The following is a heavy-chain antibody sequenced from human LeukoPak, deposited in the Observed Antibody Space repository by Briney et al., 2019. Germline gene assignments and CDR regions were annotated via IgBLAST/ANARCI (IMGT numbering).Heavy chain of an antibody. CDR3: ARGRLSRSGSSWYWPGNWFDP. Sequence: SETLSLTCAVYGGSFSGYYWSWIRQPPGKGLEWIGEINHSGSTNYNPSLKSRVTISVDTSKNQFSLKLSSVTAADTAVYYCARGRLSRSGSSWYWPGNWFDPWGQGTLVTVSS. J-gene: IGHJ5*02. V-gene: IGHV4-34*01. CDR1: GGSFSGYY. D-gene: IGHD6-13*01. CDR2: INHSGST.